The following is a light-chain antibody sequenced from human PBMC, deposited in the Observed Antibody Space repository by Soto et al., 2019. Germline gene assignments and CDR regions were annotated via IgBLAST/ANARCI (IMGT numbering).Light chain of an antibody. CDR1: SSNIGSNT. V-gene: IGLV1-44*01. Sequence: QSVLTQPPSASGTPGQRVTISCSGSSSNIGSNTVNWYQQLPGTAPKLLIYSNNQRPSGVPDRSSGSKSGTSASLAISGLQSEDEADYYCAAWDDSLNAYYVFGTGTKVTVL. CDR3: AAWDDSLNAYYV. J-gene: IGLJ1*01. CDR2: SNN.